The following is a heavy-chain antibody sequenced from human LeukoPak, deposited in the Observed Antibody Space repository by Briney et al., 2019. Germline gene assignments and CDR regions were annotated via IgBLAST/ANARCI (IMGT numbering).Heavy chain of an antibody. CDR1: GGSISSYY. CDR2: IYYSGST. Sequence: SETLSLTCTVSGGSISSYYWSWIRQPPGKGLEWIGYIYYSGSTNYDPSLKSRVTISVDTSKNQFSLKLSSVTATDTAVYYCARGQSGIAAAGTLYYWGQGTLVTVSS. J-gene: IGHJ4*02. D-gene: IGHD6-13*01. CDR3: ARGQSGIAAAGTLYY. V-gene: IGHV4-59*01.